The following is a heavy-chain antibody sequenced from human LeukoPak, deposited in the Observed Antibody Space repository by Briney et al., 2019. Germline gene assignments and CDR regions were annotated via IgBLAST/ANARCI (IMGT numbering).Heavy chain of an antibody. V-gene: IGHV4-59*01. CDR3: ARGYNWNEAYFDY. CDR1: GGSISSYY. J-gene: IGHJ4*02. D-gene: IGHD1-1*01. CDR2: IYYSGST. Sequence: PSETLSLTCTVSGGSISSYYWSWIRQPPGKGLEWIGYIYYSGSTNYNPSLKSRVTISVDTSKNQFSLKLSSVTAADKAVYYCARGYNWNEAYFDYWGQGTLVTVSS.